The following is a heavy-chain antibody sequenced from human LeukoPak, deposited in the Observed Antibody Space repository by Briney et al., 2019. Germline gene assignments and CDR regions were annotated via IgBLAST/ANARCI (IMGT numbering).Heavy chain of an antibody. CDR1: GLTFSNYG. CDR2: IRYDGRNK. J-gene: IGHJ4*02. CDR3: AKGGSNNWSFDN. V-gene: IGHV3-30*02. Sequence: GGSLRLSCAAAGLTFSNYGMHWVRQAPGKGLQWVAYIRYDGRNKYSADSVKGRFTIYRDNSKSTLYLQMNSLRPEDTAVCYCAKGGSNNWSFDNWGQGTLVTVSS. D-gene: IGHD1-1*01.